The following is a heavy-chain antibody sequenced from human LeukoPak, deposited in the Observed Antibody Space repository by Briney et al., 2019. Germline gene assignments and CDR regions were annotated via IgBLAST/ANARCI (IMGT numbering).Heavy chain of an antibody. J-gene: IGHJ2*01. CDR2: IYTSVST. CDR3: AREFYYYDTTDYSAVRYFDL. D-gene: IGHD3-22*01. Sequence: ASETLSLTCTVSGGSISSGSYYWTWIQQPAGKGPEWIGRIYTSVSTNYNPSLQSRVTISLDTSKNQFSLKLRSVTAADTAVYFCAREFYYYDTTDYSAVRYFDLWGRGALVTVSS. CDR1: GGSISSGSYY. V-gene: IGHV4-61*02.